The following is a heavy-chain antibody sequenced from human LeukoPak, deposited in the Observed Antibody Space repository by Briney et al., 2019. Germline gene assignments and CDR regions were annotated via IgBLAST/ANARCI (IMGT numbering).Heavy chain of an antibody. CDR3: ARDGGYDFWSGYPGYFDY. V-gene: IGHV3-48*01. J-gene: IGHJ4*02. CDR1: GFTLSSYS. D-gene: IGHD3-3*01. Sequence: GGSLRLSCAASGFTLSSYSMNWVRQAPGKGLEWVSYISSSSSAIYYADPVKGRFTISRDNAKNSLYLQMNSLRAEDTAVYYCARDGGYDFWSGYPGYFDYWGQGTLVTVSS. CDR2: ISSSSSAI.